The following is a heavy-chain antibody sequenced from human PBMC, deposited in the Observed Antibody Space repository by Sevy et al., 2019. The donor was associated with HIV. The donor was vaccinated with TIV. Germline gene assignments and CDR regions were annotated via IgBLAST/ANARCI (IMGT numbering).Heavy chain of an antibody. D-gene: IGHD6-6*01. CDR2: IYHSGST. CDR3: ARAPRAARRPMGAFDI. Sequence: SETLSLTCTVSGYSISSGYYWGWIRQPPGKGLEWIGNIYHSGSTYYNPSLKSRVTISVDTSKNQFSLKLSSVTAADTAVYYCARAPRAARRPMGAFDIWGQGTMVTVSS. V-gene: IGHV4-38-2*02. CDR1: GYSISSGYY. J-gene: IGHJ3*02.